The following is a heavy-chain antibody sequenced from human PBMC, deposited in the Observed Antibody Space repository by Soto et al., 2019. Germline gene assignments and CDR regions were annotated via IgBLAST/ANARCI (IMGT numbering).Heavy chain of an antibody. V-gene: IGHV1-8*01. J-gene: IGHJ6*02. CDR1: EYTFTSYD. CDR2: MNPNSGNT. Sequence: QWRLLQAGAEWKKPGASVKVSCKAPEYTFTSYDINWLRQATGQGREGMGWMNPNSGNTGYAQKIQGRVNMTRTPAISTAYLELGSLGSEDTALYYCARAKTSCGMDVWGHGTTVTVSS. CDR3: ARAKTSCGMDV.